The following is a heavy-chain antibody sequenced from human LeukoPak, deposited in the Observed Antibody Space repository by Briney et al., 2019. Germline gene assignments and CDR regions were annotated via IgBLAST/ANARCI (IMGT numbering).Heavy chain of an antibody. CDR2: IRSKAYGGTT. V-gene: IGHV3-49*03. CDR1: GFTFGDYA. D-gene: IGHD3-22*01. CDR3: TRDRGSSGYYYEGI. Sequence: GGSLRLSCTASGFTFGDYAMSWFRQAPGKGLEWVGFIRSKAYGGTTEYAASVKGRFTISRDDSKSIAYLQMNSLKTEDTAVYYCTRDRGSSGYYYEGIWGQGTMVTVSS. J-gene: IGHJ3*02.